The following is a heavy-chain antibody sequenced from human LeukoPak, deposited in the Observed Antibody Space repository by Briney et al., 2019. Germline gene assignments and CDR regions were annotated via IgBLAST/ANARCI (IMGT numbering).Heavy chain of an antibody. CDR1: GFTFSTYA. Sequence: PGGSLRLSCAASGFTFSTYAMSWVRQAPGKGLEWVSVISVSGGSTYYADSVKGRFTISRDNSKNTLYLQMNSLRAEDTAVYYCARGSRTVTRGWFDPWGQGTLVTVSS. V-gene: IGHV3-23*01. CDR3: ARGSRTVTRGWFDP. CDR2: ISVSGGST. D-gene: IGHD4-17*01. J-gene: IGHJ5*02.